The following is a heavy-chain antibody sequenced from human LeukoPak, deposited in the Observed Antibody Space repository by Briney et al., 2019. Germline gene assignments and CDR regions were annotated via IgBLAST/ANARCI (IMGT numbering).Heavy chain of an antibody. V-gene: IGHV4-4*02. CDR2: IYHSGST. D-gene: IGHD6-13*01. J-gene: IGHJ5*02. Sequence: PSETLSLTCAVSGGSVSSSNWWSWVRQPPGKGLEWIGEIYHSGSTNYNPSLKSRVTISVDKSKNQFSLKLSSVTAADTAVYYCARQDSSSWYSESPGGFDPWGQGTLVTVSS. CDR1: GGSVSSSNW. CDR3: ARQDSSSWYSESPGGFDP.